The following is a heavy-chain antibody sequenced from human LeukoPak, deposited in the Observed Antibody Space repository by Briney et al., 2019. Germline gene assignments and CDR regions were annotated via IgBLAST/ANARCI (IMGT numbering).Heavy chain of an antibody. V-gene: IGHV3-30-3*01. J-gene: IGHJ4*02. D-gene: IGHD5-24*01. Sequence: GRSLRLSCAASGFTFSNYAMHWVRQAPGKGLEWVAVISYDGSNKYYADSVKGRFTISRDNSKNTLYLQMNSLRAEDTAVYYCARDRDGYNTAQFDYWGQGTLVTVSS. CDR1: GFTFSNYA. CDR3: ARDRDGYNTAQFDY. CDR2: ISYDGSNK.